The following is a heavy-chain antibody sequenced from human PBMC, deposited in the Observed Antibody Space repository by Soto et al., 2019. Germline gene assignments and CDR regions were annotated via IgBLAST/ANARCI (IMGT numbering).Heavy chain of an antibody. CDR1: GCSISGGDYY. Sequence: SETLSLTCPLSGCSISGGDYYWTWIRQPPGKGLEWIGYIYYSGGTNYNPSLKSRVTISVDSSKNHFSLKLSSVTAADTAVYYCARRYGGNLDYWGQGTLVTVSS. CDR3: ARRYGGNLDY. V-gene: IGHV4-61*03. CDR2: IYYSGGT. D-gene: IGHD1-26*01. J-gene: IGHJ4*02.